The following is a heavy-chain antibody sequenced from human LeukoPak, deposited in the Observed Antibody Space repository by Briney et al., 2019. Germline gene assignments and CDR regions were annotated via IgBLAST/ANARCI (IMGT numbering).Heavy chain of an antibody. CDR1: GGSFSGYY. D-gene: IGHD3-3*01. V-gene: IGHV4-34*01. J-gene: IGHJ4*02. CDR2: INHSGST. Sequence: SETLSLTCAVYGGSFSGYYWSWIRQPPGKGLEWIGEINHSGSTNYNPSLKSRVTISVDTSKNQSSLKLSSVTAADTAVYYCARARYYDFWSGYHRFFDYWGQGTLVTVSS. CDR3: ARARYYDFWSGYHRFFDY.